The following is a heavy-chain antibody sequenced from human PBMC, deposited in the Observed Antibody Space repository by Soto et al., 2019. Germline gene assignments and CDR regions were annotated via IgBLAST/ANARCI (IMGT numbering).Heavy chain of an antibody. CDR2: INPSGGST. V-gene: IGHV1-46*01. CDR1: GYTFTSYY. CDR3: ARSNLEWFDY. Sequence: ASVKVSCKASGYTFTSYYMHWVRQAPGQGLEWMGIINPSGGSTNYAQKFQGRVTMTRDTSTSTAYMELRSLRSDDTAVYYCARSNLEWFDYWGQGTLVTVSS. D-gene: IGHD3-3*01. J-gene: IGHJ4*02.